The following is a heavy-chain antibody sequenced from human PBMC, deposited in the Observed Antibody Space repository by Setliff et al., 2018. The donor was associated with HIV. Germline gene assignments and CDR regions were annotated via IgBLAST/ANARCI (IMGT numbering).Heavy chain of an antibody. D-gene: IGHD3-3*01. CDR2: IHSSGTA. Sequence: SETLSLTCTVSGGSFSSTTYSWGWTRQPPGMGLEWIGSIHSSGTADYNPSLKSRVAMSVDTSRSQFSLKLRSVTAADTAVYYCARYKTNYDFYAFDVWGQGTMVTVSS. V-gene: IGHV4-39*01. CDR1: GGSFSSTTYS. CDR3: ARYKTNYDFYAFDV. J-gene: IGHJ3*01.